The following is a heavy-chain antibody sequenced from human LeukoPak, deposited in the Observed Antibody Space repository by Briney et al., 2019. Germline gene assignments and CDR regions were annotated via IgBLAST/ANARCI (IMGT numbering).Heavy chain of an antibody. V-gene: IGHV1-2*02. Sequence: ASVKVSCKASGYTFTGYCMHWVRQAPGQGLEWMGWINPNSGGTNYAQKFQGRVTMTRDTSISTAYMELSRLRSDDTAVYYCARGGLGYSFDNWFDPWGQGTLVTVSS. D-gene: IGHD5-18*01. CDR1: GYTFTGYC. CDR3: ARGGLGYSFDNWFDP. J-gene: IGHJ5*02. CDR2: INPNSGGT.